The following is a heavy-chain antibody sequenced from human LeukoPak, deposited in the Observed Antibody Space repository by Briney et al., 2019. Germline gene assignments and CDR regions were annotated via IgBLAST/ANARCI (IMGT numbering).Heavy chain of an antibody. CDR1: GGSFSGCY. D-gene: IGHD3-10*01. Sequence: PSETLSLTCAVYGGSFSGCYWSWIRQPPGKGLEWIGEINHSGSTNYNPSLKSRVTISVDTSKNQFSLKLSSVTAADTAVYYCARGLLPKRVLPHSKRRKQSRGDDWFDPWGQGTLVTVSS. CDR2: INHSGST. CDR3: ARGLLPKRVLPHSKRRKQSRGDDWFDP. J-gene: IGHJ5*02. V-gene: IGHV4-34*01.